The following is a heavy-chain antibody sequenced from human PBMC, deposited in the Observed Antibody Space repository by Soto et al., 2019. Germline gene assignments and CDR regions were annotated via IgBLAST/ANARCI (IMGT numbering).Heavy chain of an antibody. V-gene: IGHV5-51*03. CDR1: GYSFTTYW. J-gene: IGHJ1*01. CDR2: IHPDDSDT. Sequence: EVQLDQSGAEVKKPGESLKISCMGSGYSFTTYWIAWVRQMPGKGLEWMGTIHPDDSDTRYSPSLQGQVSISVDKSSITAYLKWSSLKSSDPAVYYCASLRAAAGSFLWYFHNCGRGTLVTVSS. D-gene: IGHD6-13*01. CDR3: ASLRAAAGSFLWYFHN.